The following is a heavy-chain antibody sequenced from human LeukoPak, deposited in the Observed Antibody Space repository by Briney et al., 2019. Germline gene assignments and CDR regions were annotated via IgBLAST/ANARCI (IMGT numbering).Heavy chain of an antibody. CDR3: AKLPTYYYDSSGYYRGNY. CDR2: ISGSGGST. CDR1: GFTFSSYA. V-gene: IGHV3-23*01. J-gene: IGHJ4*02. D-gene: IGHD3-22*01. Sequence: GGSLRLSCAASGFTFSSYAMSWVRQAPGKGLEWVSAISGSGGSTYYADSVKGRFTTSRDNSKNTLYLQMNSLRAEGTAVYYCAKLPTYYYDSSGYYRGNYWGQGTLVTVSS.